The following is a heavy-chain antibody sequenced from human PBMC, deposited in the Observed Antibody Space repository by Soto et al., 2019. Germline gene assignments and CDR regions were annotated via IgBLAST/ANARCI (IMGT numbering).Heavy chain of an antibody. V-gene: IGHV1-69*13. J-gene: IGHJ4*02. CDR3: ARGNPSLNTGLN. CDR1: GVTFSSYA. CDR2: IIPIFGTA. Sequence: SVKVSCKASGVTFSSYAISWVRQAPGQGLEWMGGIIPIFGTANYAQKFQGRVTITADESTSTAYMELSSLRSEDTAVYYCARGNPSLNTGLNWGQGTRVTVSS.